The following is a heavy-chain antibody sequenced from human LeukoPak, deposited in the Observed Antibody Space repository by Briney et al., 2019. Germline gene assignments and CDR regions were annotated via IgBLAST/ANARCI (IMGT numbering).Heavy chain of an antibody. D-gene: IGHD4-17*01. CDR2: ISSSSSYI. CDR3: ARDFLDYGMGTQDY. J-gene: IGHJ4*02. V-gene: IGHV3-21*01. CDR1: GFTFSSYS. Sequence: GGSLRLSCAASGFTFSSYSMNWVRQAPGKGLEWVSSISSSSSYIYYADSVKGRFTISRDNAKNSLYPQMNSLRAEDTAVYYCARDFLDYGMGTQDYWGQGTLVTV.